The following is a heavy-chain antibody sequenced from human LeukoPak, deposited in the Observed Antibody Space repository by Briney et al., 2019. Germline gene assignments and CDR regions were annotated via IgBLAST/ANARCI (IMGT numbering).Heavy chain of an antibody. CDR1: GFTFSSYA. J-gene: IGHJ5*02. Sequence: GALRLSCAASGFTFSSYAMHWVRQAPGKGLEWVSYISTSGTTIYYADSVKGRFTISRDNAKNSLYLQMNSLRAEDTAVYYCARRQLNLDPWGQGTLVTVSS. CDR2: ISTSGTTI. CDR3: ARRQLNLDP. V-gene: IGHV3-48*04. D-gene: IGHD1-1*01.